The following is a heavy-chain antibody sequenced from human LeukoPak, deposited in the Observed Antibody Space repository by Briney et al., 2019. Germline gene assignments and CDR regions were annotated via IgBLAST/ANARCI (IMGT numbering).Heavy chain of an antibody. D-gene: IGHD2-2*01. V-gene: IGHV1-18*01. J-gene: IGHJ4*02. CDR2: ISAYNGNT. Sequence: GASVKVSCKASGYTFTSYGISWVRQAPGQGREWMGWISAYNGNTNYAQKLQGRVTMTTDTSTSTTYMELRSLRSDDTAVYYCARDAADIVVVPALQHYYFDYWGQGTLVTVSS. CDR1: GYTFTSYG. CDR3: ARDAADIVVVPALQHYYFDY.